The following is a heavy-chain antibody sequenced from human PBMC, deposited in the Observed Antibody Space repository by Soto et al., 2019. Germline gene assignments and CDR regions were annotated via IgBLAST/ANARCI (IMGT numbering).Heavy chain of an antibody. J-gene: IGHJ5*02. CDR1: GGSISSSSYY. D-gene: IGHD3-10*01. CDR2: IYYSGST. Sequence: QLQLQESGPGLVKPSETLSLTYTVSGGSISSSSYYWGWIRQPPGKGLEWIGSIYYSGSTYYNPSLKSRVTISVDTSKNQFSLKLSSVTAADTAVYYCARLLYYYGSGSLWWFDPWGQGTLVTVSS. CDR3: ARLLYYYGSGSLWWFDP. V-gene: IGHV4-39*01.